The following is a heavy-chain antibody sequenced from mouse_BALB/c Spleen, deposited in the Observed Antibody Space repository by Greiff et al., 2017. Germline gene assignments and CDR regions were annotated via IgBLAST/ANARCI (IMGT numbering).Heavy chain of an antibody. CDR1: GFTFSSFG. J-gene: IGHJ4*01. CDR3: ARSEGKGYAMDY. V-gene: IGHV5-17*02. CDR2: ISSGSSTI. Sequence: EVMLVESGGGLVQPGGSRKLSCAAYGFTFSSFGMHWVRQAPEKGLEWVAYISSGSSTIYYADTVKGRFTISRDNPKNTLFLQMTSLRSEDTAMYYCARSEGKGYAMDYWGQGTSVTVSS.